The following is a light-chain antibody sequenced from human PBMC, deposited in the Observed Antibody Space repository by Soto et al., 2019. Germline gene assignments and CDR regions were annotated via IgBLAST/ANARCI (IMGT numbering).Light chain of an antibody. J-gene: IGLJ3*02. V-gene: IGLV2-11*01. CDR1: SSDFGGYNY. CDR2: DVS. Sequence: QSALTQPRSVSGSPGQSVTMSCTGTSSDFGGYNYVSWYQQHPGKAPKFMIYDVSKRPSGVPDRFSGSKSGNTASLTISGLQAEDEADYYGCSYAGRYSWVFGGGTKVTVL. CDR3: CSYAGRYSWV.